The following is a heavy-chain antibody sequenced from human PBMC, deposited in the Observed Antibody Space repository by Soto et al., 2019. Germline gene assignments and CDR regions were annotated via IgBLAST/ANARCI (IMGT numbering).Heavy chain of an antibody. CDR3: ARLYSGYAYYYGMDV. Sequence: QVQLQESGPGLVKPSQTLSLTCTVSGGSISSGGYYWSWIRQHPGKGLEWIGYIYYSGSTYYNPSLTSRVTISVDTSKNQFSLKLSSVTAADTAVYYCARLYSGYAYYYGMDVWGQGTTVTVSS. D-gene: IGHD5-12*01. CDR1: GGSISSGGYY. V-gene: IGHV4-31*03. CDR2: IYYSGST. J-gene: IGHJ6*02.